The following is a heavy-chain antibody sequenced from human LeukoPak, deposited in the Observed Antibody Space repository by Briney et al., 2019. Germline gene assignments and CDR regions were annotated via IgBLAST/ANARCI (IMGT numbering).Heavy chain of an antibody. Sequence: GGSRRLSCAASGFTFSSDWMSWVRQAPGKGLEWVANIKQDGSEKYYVDSVKGRFTISRDNAKNSLYLQMNSLRAEDTAVYYCARGKRNFDYWGQGTLVTVSS. V-gene: IGHV3-7*01. CDR2: IKQDGSEK. J-gene: IGHJ4*02. CDR3: ARGKRNFDY. CDR1: GFTFSSDW.